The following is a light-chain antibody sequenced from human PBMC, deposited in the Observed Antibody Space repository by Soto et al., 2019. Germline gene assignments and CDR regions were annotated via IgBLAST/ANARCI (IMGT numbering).Light chain of an antibody. CDR2: DAS. CDR3: QQYKTFWT. J-gene: IGKJ1*01. CDR1: QSISSR. V-gene: IGKV1-5*01. Sequence: DIQMTQSPSTLSASVGDRVTITCRASQSISSRLAWFQQKPGRAPRVLIYDASSLESGVPSRFSGSGSGTEFTLTISSLQPDDFATYYCQQYKTFWTFGQGTKVDSK.